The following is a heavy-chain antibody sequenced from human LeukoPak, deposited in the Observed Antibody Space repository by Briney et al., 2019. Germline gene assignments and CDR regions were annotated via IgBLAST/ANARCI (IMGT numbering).Heavy chain of an antibody. CDR1: GGSISSGDYY. Sequence: SETLSLTCTVSGGSISSGDYYWSWIRQPPGKGLEWIGYIYYSGSTYYNPSLKSRVTISVDTSKNQFSLKLSSVTAADTAVYYCARGAMIVVVPDAFDIWGQGTMVTVSS. V-gene: IGHV4-30-4*01. CDR2: IYYSGST. D-gene: IGHD3-22*01. CDR3: ARGAMIVVVPDAFDI. J-gene: IGHJ3*02.